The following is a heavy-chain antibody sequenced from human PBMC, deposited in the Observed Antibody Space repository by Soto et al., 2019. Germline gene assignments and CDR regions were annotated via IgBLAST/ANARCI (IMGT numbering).Heavy chain of an antibody. CDR3: FRGGVTSRTFDY. J-gene: IGHJ4*02. Sequence: PGESLKISCKASGYIIKNYWIGWVRQMPGQGLEWIGIIFPDDSDTRYSPSFQGHVTISVDKSISTAYVQLSSLKASDSAIYYCFRGGVTSRTFDYWGQGTLVTVSS. V-gene: IGHV5-51*01. D-gene: IGHD3-16*01. CDR1: GYIIKNYW. CDR2: IFPDDSDT.